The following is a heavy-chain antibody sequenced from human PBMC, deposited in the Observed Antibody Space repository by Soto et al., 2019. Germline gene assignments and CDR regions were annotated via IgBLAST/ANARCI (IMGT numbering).Heavy chain of an antibody. D-gene: IGHD1-26*01. Sequence: EVQLLESGGGLVQPGGSLRLSCAASGFTFSSYAMSWVRQAPGQGLEWVSGISSSGGSTYYADSVKGRFTISRDNSKNTLFLRMNRPRVEDTAVYYCMRPAPRSRHYFYFGMDVWGQGTTVTVSS. J-gene: IGHJ6*02. CDR2: ISSSGGST. V-gene: IGHV3-23*01. CDR1: GFTFSSYA. CDR3: MRPAPRSRHYFYFGMDV.